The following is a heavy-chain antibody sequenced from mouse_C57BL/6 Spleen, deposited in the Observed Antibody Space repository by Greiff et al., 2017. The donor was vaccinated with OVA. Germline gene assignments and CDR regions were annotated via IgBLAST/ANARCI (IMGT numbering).Heavy chain of an antibody. Sequence: EVKVVESGGDLVKPGGSLKLSCAASGFTFSSYGMSWVRQTPDKRLEWVATISSGGSYTYYPDSVKGRFTISRDNAKNTLYLQMSSLKSEDTAMYYCARQDSSGYWGQGTTLTVSS. CDR3: ARQDSSGY. J-gene: IGHJ2*01. V-gene: IGHV5-6*01. CDR2: ISSGGSYT. CDR1: GFTFSSYG. D-gene: IGHD3-2*02.